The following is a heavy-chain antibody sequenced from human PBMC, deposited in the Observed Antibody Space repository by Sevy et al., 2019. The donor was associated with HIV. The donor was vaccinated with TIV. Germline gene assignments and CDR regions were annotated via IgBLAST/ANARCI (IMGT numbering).Heavy chain of an antibody. V-gene: IGHV4-38-2*01. CDR2: IYHSGST. CDR1: GYSISSGYY. CDR3: ARVGAITMVRGVTRGGYFDY. J-gene: IGHJ4*02. Sequence: SDTLSLTCAVSGYSISSGYYWGWIRQPPGKGLEWIGSIYHSGSTYYNPSLKSRVTISVDTSKNQFSLKLSSVTAADTAVYYCARVGAITMVRGVTRGGYFDYWGQGTLVTVSS. D-gene: IGHD3-10*01.